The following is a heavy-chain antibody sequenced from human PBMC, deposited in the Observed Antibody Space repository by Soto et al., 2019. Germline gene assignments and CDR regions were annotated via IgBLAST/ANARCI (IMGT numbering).Heavy chain of an antibody. J-gene: IGHJ6*02. Sequence: QVQLQESGPGLVKPSGTLSLTCAVSGGSISSSNWWSWVRQPPGKGLEWIGEIYHSGSTNYNPSLKSRVTISVDKSKNQFSLKLSSVTAADTAVYYCASAPPHIAAHTGRYYYYGMDVWGQGTTVTVSS. CDR3: ASAPPHIAAHTGRYYYYGMDV. CDR2: IYHSGST. CDR1: GGSISSSNW. V-gene: IGHV4-4*02. D-gene: IGHD6-6*01.